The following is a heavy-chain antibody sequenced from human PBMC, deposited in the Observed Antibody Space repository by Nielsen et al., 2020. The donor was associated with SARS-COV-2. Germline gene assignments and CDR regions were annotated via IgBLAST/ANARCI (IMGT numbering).Heavy chain of an antibody. J-gene: IGHJ5*02. CDR3: ARDNMYYYDSSGYYWGTYNWFDP. Sequence: WVRQAPGQGLEWMGIINPSASSTSYAQKFQGRVTITRDTSASTAYMELSSLRSEDTAVYYCARDNMYYYDSSGYYWGTYNWFDPWGQGTLVTVSS. D-gene: IGHD3-22*01. V-gene: IGHV1-46*01. CDR2: INPSASST.